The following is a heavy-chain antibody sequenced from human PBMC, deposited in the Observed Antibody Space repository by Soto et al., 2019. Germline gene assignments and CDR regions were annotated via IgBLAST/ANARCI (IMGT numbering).Heavy chain of an antibody. D-gene: IGHD2-8*01. CDR1: DGSVNSDSYY. Sequence: VQLQESGPRLVKPSETLSLTCTVSDGSVNSDSYYWSWIRQPPGKGLEWIASVSNSGTTNYNPSLKSRVTLAVDTPKNLFSLKLPPVNAADTAGYYCARHNGVNARGLYNLLDPWGQGILVPVS. CDR3: ARHNGVNARGLYNLLDP. J-gene: IGHJ5*02. V-gene: IGHV4-61*01. CDR2: VSNSGTT.